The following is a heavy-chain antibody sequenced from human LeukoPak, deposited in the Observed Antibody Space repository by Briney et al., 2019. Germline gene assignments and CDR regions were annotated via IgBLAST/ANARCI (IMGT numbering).Heavy chain of an antibody. V-gene: IGHV3-30*18. D-gene: IGHD2-2*01. Sequence: GRSLRLSCAASGFTFSSYGVHWVRQAPGKGLEWVAVISYDGSNKYYADSVKGRFTISRDNSKDTLYLQMNSLRAEDTAVYYCAKDWDVVVVPAAMDDYWGQGTLVTVSS. CDR2: ISYDGSNK. J-gene: IGHJ4*02. CDR1: GFTFSSYG. CDR3: AKDWDVVVVPAAMDDY.